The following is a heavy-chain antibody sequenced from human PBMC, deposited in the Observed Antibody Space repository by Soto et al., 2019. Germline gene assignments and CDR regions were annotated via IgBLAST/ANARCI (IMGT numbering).Heavy chain of an antibody. V-gene: IGHV3-30-3*01. J-gene: IGHJ6*02. Sequence: GGSLRLSCAASGFTFSSYAMHWVRQAPGKGLEWVAVISYDGSNKYYADSVKGRFTISRDNSKNTLYLQMNSLRAEDTVVYYCARVDSSSGSYYYYGMDVWGQGTTVTVSS. CDR2: ISYDGSNK. CDR1: GFTFSSYA. CDR3: ARVDSSSGSYYYYGMDV. D-gene: IGHD6-6*01.